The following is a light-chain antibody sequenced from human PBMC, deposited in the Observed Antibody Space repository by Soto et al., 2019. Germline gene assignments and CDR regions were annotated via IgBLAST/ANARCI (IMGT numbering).Light chain of an antibody. V-gene: IGKV1-5*03. CDR1: QSISSW. J-gene: IGKJ1*01. CDR2: KES. Sequence: DIQMTQSPSTLSASVGDRVTITCRASQSISSWLAWYQQKAGKVPKLLIHKESSLDSGVPSRLSGSGSGTEFTLSISSLQPDDFATYYCQQYNSYPWTFGQGTKVEIK. CDR3: QQYNSYPWT.